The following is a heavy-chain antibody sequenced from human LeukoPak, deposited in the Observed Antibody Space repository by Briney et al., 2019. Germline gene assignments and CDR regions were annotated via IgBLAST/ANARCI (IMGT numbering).Heavy chain of an antibody. CDR1: GFTLSDYA. CDR3: AKGKAGCGELFD. Sequence: PGGSLRLTCAASGFTLSDYAMSWVRQAPGGGLEWVSNMNRNSAKTYYADSVKGGFTISRDETNNTLFLQMNRRRAGDTALYYCAKGKAGCGELFDWGPGTLVTVSS. V-gene: IGHV3-23*01. J-gene: IGHJ4*02. D-gene: IGHD3-10*01. CDR2: MNRNSAKT.